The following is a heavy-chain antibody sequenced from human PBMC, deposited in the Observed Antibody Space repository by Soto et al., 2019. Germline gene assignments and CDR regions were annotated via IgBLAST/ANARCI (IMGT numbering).Heavy chain of an antibody. CDR3: ARHDEGYCSGGSCYAFDI. D-gene: IGHD2-15*01. V-gene: IGHV5-51*01. J-gene: IGHJ3*02. Sequence: PGESLKISCQGSGYSFTSYWIGWVRQMPGKGLEWMGIIYPGDSDTRYSPSFQGQVTISADKSISTAYLQWSSLKASDTAMYYCARHDEGYCSGGSCYAFDIWGQGTMVTVSS. CDR2: IYPGDSDT. CDR1: GYSFTSYW.